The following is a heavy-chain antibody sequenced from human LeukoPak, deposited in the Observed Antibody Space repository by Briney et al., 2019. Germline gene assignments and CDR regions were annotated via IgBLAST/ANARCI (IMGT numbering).Heavy chain of an antibody. CDR2: ISKSGGST. D-gene: IGHD3-10*01. CDR1: GFTFSNYA. J-gene: IGHJ4*02. V-gene: IGHV3-64D*09. Sequence: GGSLRLSCSASGFTFSNYAAHWVRQAPGKGLEYVSAISKSGGSTYYGDSVKGRFTISRDNSKNTLSLQMSSLRGDDTAVYYCVSRDDSGCWGQGTLVTVSS. CDR3: VSRDDSGC.